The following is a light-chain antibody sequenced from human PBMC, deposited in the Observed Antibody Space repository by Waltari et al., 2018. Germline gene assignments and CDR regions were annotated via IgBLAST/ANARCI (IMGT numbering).Light chain of an antibody. V-gene: IGKV3-20*01. J-gene: IGKJ1*01. CDR1: QSISRY. Sequence: EMVWPRSPGTLSLCPGERATLSGSAGQSISRYLAWYQQKPGQTPRLLIYAASSRATGIPDRFSGSGSGTDFTLTISRLEPEDVAVYYCLQHERLPAMFGQGTKVEIK. CDR3: LQHERLPAM. CDR2: AAS.